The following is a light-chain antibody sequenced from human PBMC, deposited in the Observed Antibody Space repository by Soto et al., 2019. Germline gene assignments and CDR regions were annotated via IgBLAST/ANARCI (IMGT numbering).Light chain of an antibody. CDR3: SSYSSSDTLV. CDR1: SSDDGGHNF. Sequence: QSALTQPASVSGSAGQSITISCTGTSSDDGGHNFVSWYQQHPGRAPKLMIYDVRNRPSGVSNRFSGSKSANTASLVISGLQAEDEADYYCSSYSSSDTLVFGGGTKLTVL. J-gene: IGLJ2*01. CDR2: DVR. V-gene: IGLV2-14*03.